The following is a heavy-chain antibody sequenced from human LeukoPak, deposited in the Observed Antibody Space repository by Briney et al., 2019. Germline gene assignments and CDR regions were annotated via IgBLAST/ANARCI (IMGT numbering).Heavy chain of an antibody. D-gene: IGHD3-10*01. V-gene: IGHV4-34*01. J-gene: IGHJ4*02. CDR1: GYYINRGYY. CDR2: INHSGST. CDR3: ARHGTPLRYGSGNYYKGAPFDY. Sequence: PSETLSLTCTVSGYYINRGYYWSWIRPPPGKGLEWIGEINHSGSTNYNPSLKSRVTISVDTSKNQFSLKLSSVTAADTAVYYCARHGTPLRYGSGNYYKGAPFDYWGQGTLVTVSS.